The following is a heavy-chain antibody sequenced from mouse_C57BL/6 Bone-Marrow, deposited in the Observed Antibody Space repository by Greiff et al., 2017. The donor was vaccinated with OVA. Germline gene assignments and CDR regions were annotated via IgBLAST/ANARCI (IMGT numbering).Heavy chain of an antibody. CDR1: GYTFTDYY. CDR2: INPNNGGT. CDR3: ARSDPWFAY. J-gene: IGHJ3*01. V-gene: IGHV1-26*01. Sequence: VQLQQSGPELVKPGASVKISCKASGYTFTDYYMNWVKQSHGKSLEWIGDINPNNGGTSYNQKFKGKATLTVDKSSSTAYMELRSLTSEDSAVYYCARSDPWFAYRGEEALVTVSA.